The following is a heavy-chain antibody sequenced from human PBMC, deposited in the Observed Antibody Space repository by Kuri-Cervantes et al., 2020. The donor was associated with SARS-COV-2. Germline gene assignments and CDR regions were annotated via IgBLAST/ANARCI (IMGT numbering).Heavy chain of an antibody. D-gene: IGHD3-10*01. Sequence: ASVKVSCKASGYTFTSFYLHWLRQAPGQGLEWMAVISPIVGDTTYAQRFRDRVSVTKDTSTSTVYMELRSLISDDTAVYYCARSSSRSYGDFEFWGQGTLVTVSS. CDR2: ISPIVGDT. V-gene: IGHV1-46*01. CDR3: ARSSSRSYGDFEF. J-gene: IGHJ4*02. CDR1: GYTFTSFY.